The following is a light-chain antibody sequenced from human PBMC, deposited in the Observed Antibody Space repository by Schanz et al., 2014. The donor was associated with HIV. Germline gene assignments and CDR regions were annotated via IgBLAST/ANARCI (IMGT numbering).Light chain of an antibody. V-gene: IGKV3-20*01. CDR3: QQSASSPSLT. CDR2: GAS. J-gene: IGKJ4*01. CDR1: QTVISSY. Sequence: EIVMTQSPGTLSLSPGERATLSCRASQTVISSYLAWYQQKPGQAPRLLIYGASNRATGIPDRFSGSGSGTDFTLTISRLEPEDFAVYYCQQSASSPSLTFGGGTKVEIK.